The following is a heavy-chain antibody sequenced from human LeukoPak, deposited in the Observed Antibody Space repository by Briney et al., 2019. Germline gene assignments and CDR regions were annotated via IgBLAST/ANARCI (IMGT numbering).Heavy chain of an antibody. D-gene: IGHD5-12*01. CDR1: GFTFDDYA. CDR2: ISWNSGSI. J-gene: IGHJ3*02. CDR3: AKDNLARYSGAFDI. Sequence: GRSLRLSCAASGFTFDDYAMHWVRQAPGKGLEWVSGISWNSGSIGYADSVKGRFTISRDNAKNSLYLQMNSLRAEDTALYYCAKDNLARYSGAFDIWGQGTMVTASS. V-gene: IGHV3-9*01.